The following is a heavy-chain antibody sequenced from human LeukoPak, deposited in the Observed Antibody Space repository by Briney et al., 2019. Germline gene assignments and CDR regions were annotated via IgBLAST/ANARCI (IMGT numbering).Heavy chain of an antibody. D-gene: IGHD4-17*01. V-gene: IGHV4-39*01. CDR3: ARHLFATVTAPFDY. Sequence: PSETLSLTCTVSGGSISRSSYYWCWIRQPPGKGLEWIGSIYYSGSTYYNPSLESRVTISVDTSKNQFSLKLSSVTAADTAVYYCARHLFATVTAPFDYWGQGTLVTVSS. J-gene: IGHJ4*02. CDR2: IYYSGST. CDR1: GGSISRSSYY.